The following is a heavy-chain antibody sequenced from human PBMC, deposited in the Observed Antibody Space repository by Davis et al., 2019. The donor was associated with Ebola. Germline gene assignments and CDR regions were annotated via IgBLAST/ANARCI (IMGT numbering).Heavy chain of an antibody. CDR3: AKAPRAYSTYGMDV. V-gene: IGHV3-30*18. Sequence: GESLKISCAASGFTFSSYGMHWVRQAPGKGLEWVAVISYDGSNKYYADSVKGRFTISRDNSKNTLYLQMNSLRAEDTAVYYCAKAPRAYSTYGMDVWGQGTTVTVSS. CDR1: GFTFSSYG. CDR2: ISYDGSNK. D-gene: IGHD3-16*01. J-gene: IGHJ6*02.